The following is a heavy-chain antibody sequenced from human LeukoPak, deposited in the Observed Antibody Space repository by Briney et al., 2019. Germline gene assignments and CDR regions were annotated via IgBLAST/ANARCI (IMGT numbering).Heavy chain of an antibody. CDR3: ARVRLVSFYYGMDV. J-gene: IGHJ6*02. V-gene: IGHV3-30-3*01. Sequence: GGSLRLSCAASGFTFSTYTMHWVRQAPGKGLEWVAVISYDGNNKYYADSVKGRFTISRDNSKNTLYLQMNSLRVDDTAVYYCARVRLVSFYYGMDVWGQGTTVAVSS. D-gene: IGHD3-9*01. CDR1: GFTFSTYT. CDR2: ISYDGNNK.